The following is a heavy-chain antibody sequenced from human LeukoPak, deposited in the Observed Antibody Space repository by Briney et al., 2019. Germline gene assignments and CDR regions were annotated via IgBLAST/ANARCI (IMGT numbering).Heavy chain of an antibody. D-gene: IGHD3-3*01. CDR3: AREGEPYYDFWSGYLSTYYFDY. V-gene: IGHV1-18*01. J-gene: IGHJ4*02. CDR1: GYTFTSYG. Sequence: ASVKVSCKASGYTFTSYGISWVRQAPGQGLEWMGWISAYNGNTNYAQKLQGRVTMTTDTSTSTAYVELRSLRSDDTAVYYCAREGEPYYDFWSGYLSTYYFDYWGQGTLVTVSS. CDR2: ISAYNGNT.